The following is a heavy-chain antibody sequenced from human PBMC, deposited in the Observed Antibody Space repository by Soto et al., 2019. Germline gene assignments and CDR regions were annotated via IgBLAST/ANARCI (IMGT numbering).Heavy chain of an antibody. Sequence: ASVKVSCKASGYTFTSYGISWVRQAPGQGLEWMGWISAYNGNTNYAQKLQGRVTMTTDTSTSTAYMELRSLRSDDTAVYYCAREVRGVIITDYYYYGMDVWGHGTTVTLSS. CDR3: AREVRGVIITDYYYYGMDV. CDR1: GYTFTSYG. V-gene: IGHV1-18*04. D-gene: IGHD3-10*01. J-gene: IGHJ6*02. CDR2: ISAYNGNT.